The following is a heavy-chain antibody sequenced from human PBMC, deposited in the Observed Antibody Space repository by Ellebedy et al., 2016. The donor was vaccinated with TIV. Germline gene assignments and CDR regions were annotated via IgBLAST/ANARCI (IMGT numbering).Heavy chain of an antibody. CDR1: GFTFRNHW. CDR2: IQQDGSEK. D-gene: IGHD5-12*01. Sequence: GESLKISCAASGFTFRNHWMKWVRQAPGKGLEWVANIQQDGSEKYYVDSVKGRFTISRDNAKNSLFLQMNSLRVEDTAVYFCARGGYGRPFDCWGQGTLVTVSS. J-gene: IGHJ4*02. V-gene: IGHV3-7*03. CDR3: ARGGYGRPFDC.